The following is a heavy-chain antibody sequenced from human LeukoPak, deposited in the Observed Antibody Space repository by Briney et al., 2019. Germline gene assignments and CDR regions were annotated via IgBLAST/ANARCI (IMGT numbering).Heavy chain of an antibody. Sequence: SETLSLTCTVSGGSISSYYWSWIRQPPGKELEWIGYIYYSGSTNYNPSLKSRVTISVDTSKNQFSLKLSSVTAADTAVYYCARAPLLWFGELLISYFDYWGQGTLVTVSS. D-gene: IGHD3-10*01. J-gene: IGHJ4*02. CDR3: ARAPLLWFGELLISYFDY. CDR1: GGSISSYY. CDR2: IYYSGST. V-gene: IGHV4-59*01.